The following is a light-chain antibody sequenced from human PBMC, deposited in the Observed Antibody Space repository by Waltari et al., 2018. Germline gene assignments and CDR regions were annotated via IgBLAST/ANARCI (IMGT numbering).Light chain of an antibody. CDR3: SSYTTSSAPGV. J-gene: IGLJ1*01. Sequence: QSALTQPASVSGSPGQSITISCSGTDSDVGAYDFVPWYQQHPGKDPHLIIYEVSNRPSGISNRFSASKSCNTASLTISGLQAEDEADYYCSSYTTSSAPGVFGTGTRVTVL. V-gene: IGLV2-14*01. CDR1: DSDVGAYDF. CDR2: EVS.